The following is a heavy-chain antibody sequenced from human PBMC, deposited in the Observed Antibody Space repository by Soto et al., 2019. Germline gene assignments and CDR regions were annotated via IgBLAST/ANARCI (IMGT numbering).Heavy chain of an antibody. CDR3: ARGGLEPVDY. V-gene: IGHV3-74*01. J-gene: IGHJ4*02. CDR1: GFSFSTFW. D-gene: IGHD2-2*01. Sequence: EVQLVESGGDLVQPGGSLRLSCVASGFSFSTFWMHWVRQAPGKGLVWVSRINPEETTTTYADSVRGRFTISRDNAKNTLYLQMNSLRADDTAVYYCARGGLEPVDYWGQGTLVTVFS. CDR2: INPEETTT.